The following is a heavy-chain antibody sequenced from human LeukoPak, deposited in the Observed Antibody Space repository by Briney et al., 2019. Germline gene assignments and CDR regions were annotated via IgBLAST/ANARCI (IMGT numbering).Heavy chain of an antibody. D-gene: IGHD3-22*01. Sequence: GGSLRLSCAASGFTFSNYSMNWVRQAPGKGLEWVSYVSSSSSTIYYADSVKGRFTISRDNAKNSLYLQMNSLRDEDTAVYYCARAANIKQVVILGYWGQGTLVTVSS. CDR1: GFTFSNYS. CDR3: ARAANIKQVVILGY. J-gene: IGHJ4*02. CDR2: VSSSSSTI. V-gene: IGHV3-48*02.